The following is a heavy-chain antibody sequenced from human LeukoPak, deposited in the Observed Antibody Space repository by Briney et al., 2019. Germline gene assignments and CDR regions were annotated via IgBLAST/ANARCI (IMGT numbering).Heavy chain of an antibody. V-gene: IGHV3-30*18. CDR1: GFTFRSYG. CDR3: AKESPYYDYVWGSYRPTYFDY. J-gene: IGHJ4*02. D-gene: IGHD3-16*02. CDR2: ISYAGSNK. Sequence: PGRSLRLSCAASGFTFRSYGMHWVRQAPGKGLEWVAVISYAGSNKYYADSVKGRFTISRDNSKNTLYLQMNSLRAEDTAVYYCAKESPYYDYVWGSYRPTYFDYWGQGTLVTVSS.